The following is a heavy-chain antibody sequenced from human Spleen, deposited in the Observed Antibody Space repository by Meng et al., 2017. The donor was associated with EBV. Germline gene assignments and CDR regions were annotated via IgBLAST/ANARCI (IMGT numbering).Heavy chain of an antibody. Sequence: VELVEFGDEVKRPAASGKVSCKASEYTFTDYYIHWVRQAPGQGLEWMGGINTNSGGTNYAQRFQGRVTLTRDTSINTAYMELSSLTFDDTAVYYCAGGWAPDYWGQGTLVTVSS. J-gene: IGHJ4*02. CDR1: EYTFTDYY. CDR3: AGGWAPDY. D-gene: IGHD6-19*01. V-gene: IGHV1-2*02. CDR2: INTNSGGT.